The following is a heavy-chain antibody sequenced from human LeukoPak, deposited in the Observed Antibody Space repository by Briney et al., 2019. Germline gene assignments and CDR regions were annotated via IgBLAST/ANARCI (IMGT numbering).Heavy chain of an antibody. V-gene: IGHV3-43D*03. D-gene: IGHD5-24*01. CDR1: GFSFDDHA. CDR3: AKDMGDGYNYFDY. J-gene: IGHJ4*02. Sequence: GGSLRLSCAASGFSFDDHAMHWVRQAPGKGLEWVSLISWDGGSTYYADSVKGRFTISRDNSKNSLYLQMNSLRGEDTALYYCAKDMGDGYNYFDYWGQGTLVTVSS. CDR2: ISWDGGST.